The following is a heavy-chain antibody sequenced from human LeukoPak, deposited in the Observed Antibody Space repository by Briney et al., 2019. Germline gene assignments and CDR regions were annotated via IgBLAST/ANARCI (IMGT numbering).Heavy chain of an antibody. J-gene: IGHJ6*02. Sequence: GGSLRLSCAVSGLTFSRFPMHWVRQAPGKGLEWVAFSSHDGTVDYYPDSVRGRFTIARDNSKNTVDLQMNSLRRDDTAVYFCARGGEHDYGETFFWKPMDVWGQGTTVTVSS. CDR1: GLTFSRFP. V-gene: IGHV3-30-3*01. CDR3: ARGGEHDYGETFFWKPMDV. CDR2: SSHDGTVD. D-gene: IGHD4-17*01.